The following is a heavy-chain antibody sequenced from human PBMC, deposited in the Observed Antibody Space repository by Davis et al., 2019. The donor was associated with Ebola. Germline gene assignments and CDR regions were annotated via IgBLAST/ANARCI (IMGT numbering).Heavy chain of an antibody. CDR1: GFVFSSYV. J-gene: IGHJ3*02. CDR3: VKDSSNIWYDI. D-gene: IGHD6-13*01. Sequence: GESLKISCAASGFVFSSYVMSWVRQAPGKGLEWVSTLGLSADTYYADSVKGRFTISRDNSKNTLHLQMNSLRVEETAIYYCVKDSSNIWYDIWGQGTLVTVSS. V-gene: IGHV3-23*01. CDR2: LGLSADT.